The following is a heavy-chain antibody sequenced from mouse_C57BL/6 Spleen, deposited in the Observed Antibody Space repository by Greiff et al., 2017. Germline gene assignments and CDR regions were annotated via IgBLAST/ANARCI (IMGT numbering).Heavy chain of an antibody. J-gene: IGHJ3*01. CDR1: GYAFSSSW. CDR3: ARSLTGVGARFAY. CDR2: IYPGDGDT. D-gene: IGHD4-1*01. Sequence: QVQLQQSGPELVKPGASVKISCTASGYAFSSSWMNWVKQRPGKGLEWIGRIYPGDGDTNYNGKFKGKTTLTADRSSSTAYMQLSSLTSDDSAVYFCARSLTGVGARFAYWGQGTLVTVSA. V-gene: IGHV1-82*01.